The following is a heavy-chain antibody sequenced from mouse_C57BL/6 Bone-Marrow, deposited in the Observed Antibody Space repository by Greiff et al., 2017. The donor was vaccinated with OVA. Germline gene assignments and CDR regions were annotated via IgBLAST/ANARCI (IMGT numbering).Heavy chain of an antibody. D-gene: IGHD2-4*01. V-gene: IGHV2-5*01. J-gene: IGHJ3*01. Sequence: VQLQQSGPGLVQPSQSLSITCTVSGFSLTSYGVHWVRQSPGKGLEWLGVIWRGGSTDYTAAFMSRLSITKDNSKSQVFFKMNSLQADDTAIYYCAKSYYDYGGGFAYWGQGTLVTVSA. CDR1: GFSLTSYG. CDR2: IWRGGST. CDR3: AKSYYDYGGGFAY.